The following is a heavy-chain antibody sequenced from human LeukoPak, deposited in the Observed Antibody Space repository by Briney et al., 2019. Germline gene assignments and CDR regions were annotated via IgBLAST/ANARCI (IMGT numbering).Heavy chain of an antibody. CDR2: IYYSGST. CDR1: GGSISSYY. CDR3: ARSEAAAGTGLNY. V-gene: IGHV4-59*08. D-gene: IGHD6-13*01. J-gene: IGHJ4*02. Sequence: SETLSLTCTVSGGSISSYYWSWIRQPPGKGLEWIGYIYYSGSTNYNPSLKSRVTISVDTSKNQFSLKLSSVTAADTAVYYCARSEAAAGTGLNYWGQGTLVTVSS.